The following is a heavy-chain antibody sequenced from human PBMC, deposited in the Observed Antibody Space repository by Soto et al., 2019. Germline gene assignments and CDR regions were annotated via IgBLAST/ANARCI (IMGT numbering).Heavy chain of an antibody. J-gene: IGHJ5*02. CDR3: ARGGVLWFGDQLRWFDP. V-gene: IGHV1-18*01. Sequence: QVQLVQSGAEVKKPGASVKVSCKASGYTFTSYDISWVRHAPGQGLEWMGWISSYNGNTNYAQKLQGRVTMTTDTSTSTAYMELRSLRSDATAVYYCARGGVLWFGDQLRWFDPWGQGTLVTVSS. CDR1: GYTFTSYD. CDR2: ISSYNGNT. D-gene: IGHD3-10*01.